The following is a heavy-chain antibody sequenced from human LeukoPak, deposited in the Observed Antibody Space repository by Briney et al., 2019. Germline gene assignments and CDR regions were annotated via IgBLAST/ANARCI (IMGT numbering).Heavy chain of an antibody. CDR2: ISYDGSNK. CDR3: AKSQVGYDFWSGYYTDY. J-gene: IGHJ4*02. V-gene: IGHV3-30*18. Sequence: GGSLRLSCAASGFTFSSYGMHWVRQAPGKGLEWVAVISYDGSNKYYADSVKGRFTISRDNSKNTLYLQMNSLRAEDTTVYYCAKSQVGYDFWSGYYTDYWGQGTLVTVSS. D-gene: IGHD3-3*01. CDR1: GFTFSSYG.